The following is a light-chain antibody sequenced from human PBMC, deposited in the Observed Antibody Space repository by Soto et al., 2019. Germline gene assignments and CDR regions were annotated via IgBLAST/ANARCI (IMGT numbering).Light chain of an antibody. CDR1: SGHSSYA. CDR3: QTWGTGPWV. Sequence: QPVLTQSPSASASLGASVKLTCTLSSGHSSYAIAWHQQQPEKGPRYLMKLNSDGSHSKGDGIPDRFSGSSSGAERYLTISSLQSEDEADYYCQTWGTGPWVFGGGTKVTRP. J-gene: IGLJ3*02. CDR2: LNSDGSH. V-gene: IGLV4-69*01.